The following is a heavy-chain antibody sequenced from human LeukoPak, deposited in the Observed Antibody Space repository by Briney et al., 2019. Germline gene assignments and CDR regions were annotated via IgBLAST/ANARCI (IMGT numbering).Heavy chain of an antibody. CDR3: AKDPDYDILTGYHRGFDP. CDR1: GFTFSSYA. D-gene: IGHD3-9*01. CDR2: ISGSGGST. J-gene: IGHJ5*02. Sequence: QPGASLLLSCAASGFTFSSYAMSWVRPAPGKGLEWVSAISGSGGSTYYADSVKGRFTISRDNSKNTLYLQMNSLRAEDTAVYYCAKDPDYDILTGYHRGFDPWGQGTLVTVSS. V-gene: IGHV3-23*01.